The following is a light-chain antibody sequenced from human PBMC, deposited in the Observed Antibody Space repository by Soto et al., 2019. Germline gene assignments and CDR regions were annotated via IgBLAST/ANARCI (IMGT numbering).Light chain of an antibody. CDR1: SSDVGAYNY. CDR2: EVG. J-gene: IGLJ2*01. CDR3: SSYTSANSVL. Sequence: QSVLTQPASVSGSPGQSITISCTGTSSDVGAYNYVSWYLQHPSKAPKLLIYEVGYRPSGVSNRFSGSKSGNTASLTISGLQAEDEADYYCSSYTSANSVLFGGGTKLTVL. V-gene: IGLV2-14*01.